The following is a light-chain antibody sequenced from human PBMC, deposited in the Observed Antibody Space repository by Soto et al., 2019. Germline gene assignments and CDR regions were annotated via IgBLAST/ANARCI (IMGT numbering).Light chain of an antibody. J-gene: IGKJ4*01. Sequence: EIVLTQSPATLSLSPGERATLSCRASQSVSSYLAWYQQKPGQAPRLLIYDASNSATGIPARFSGSGSGTDFTLTISSLEPEDFAVYYCQQRSGTFGGGTKVEIK. CDR2: DAS. CDR1: QSVSSY. CDR3: QQRSGT. V-gene: IGKV3-11*01.